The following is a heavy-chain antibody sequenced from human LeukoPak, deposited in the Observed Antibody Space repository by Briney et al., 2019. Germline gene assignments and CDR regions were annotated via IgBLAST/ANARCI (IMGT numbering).Heavy chain of an antibody. D-gene: IGHD5-18*01. CDR1: GYTFTSYY. CDR2: INPSGGST. J-gene: IGHJ4*02. Sequence: ASVKVSCKASGYTFTSYYIHWVRQAPGQALEWMGIINPSGGSTSYAQKFQGRVTMTRDTSTSTVYMELSSLISEDTGVYYCAREAGTAMAPFDYWGQGTLVTVSS. CDR3: AREAGTAMAPFDY. V-gene: IGHV1-46*01.